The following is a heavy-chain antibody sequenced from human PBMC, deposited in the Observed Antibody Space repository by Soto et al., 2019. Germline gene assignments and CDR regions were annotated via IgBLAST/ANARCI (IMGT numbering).Heavy chain of an antibody. CDR3: ARHQGAWFDP. Sequence: PSETLSLTCTVSGGSISSSSYYWGGIRQPPGKGLEWIGSIYYSGSTYYIPSLKSRVTISVDTSKNQFSLKLSSVTAADTAVYYCARHQGAWFDPWGQGTLVTVSS. V-gene: IGHV4-39*01. CDR1: GGSISSSSYY. J-gene: IGHJ5*02. CDR2: IYYSGST.